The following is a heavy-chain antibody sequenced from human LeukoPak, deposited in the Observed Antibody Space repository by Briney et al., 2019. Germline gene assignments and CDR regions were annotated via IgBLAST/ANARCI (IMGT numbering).Heavy chain of an antibody. Sequence: PGGSLRLSCAASGFTFSNCAMSWVRQAPGKGLEWVSAISGSGGSTYYADSVKGRFTISRDNSKNTLYLQMNSLRAEDTAVYYCARDAYYYDSTDPAFDIWGQGTMVTVSS. V-gene: IGHV3-23*01. CDR1: GFTFSNCA. CDR2: ISGSGGST. D-gene: IGHD3-22*01. J-gene: IGHJ3*02. CDR3: ARDAYYYDSTDPAFDI.